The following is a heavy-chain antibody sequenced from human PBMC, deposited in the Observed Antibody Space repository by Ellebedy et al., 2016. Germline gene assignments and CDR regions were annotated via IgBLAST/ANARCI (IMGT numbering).Heavy chain of an antibody. V-gene: IGHV3-53*01. Sequence: GGSLRLSCAAYGFTVSTNYMKWVRQAPEKGLEWVSAIFSDGNTYYADSVKGRFTISRDNSKNTLYLQMNSLKTEDTAVCYCVRGMVATRRQNYYYGMDVWGQGTTVTVSS. CDR3: VRGMVATRRQNYYYGMDV. CDR1: GFTVSTNY. J-gene: IGHJ6*02. D-gene: IGHD5-12*01. CDR2: IFSDGNT.